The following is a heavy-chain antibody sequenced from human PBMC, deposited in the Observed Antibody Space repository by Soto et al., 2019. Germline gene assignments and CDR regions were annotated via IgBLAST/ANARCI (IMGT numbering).Heavy chain of an antibody. CDR2: VSAYNGNT. CDR1: GYTFSNDA. Sequence: QVLLVQSGAEVKKPGASVKVSCKASGYTFSNDAITWVRQAPGQGLEWMGWVSAYNGNTNYAQKFKGRVTMTTDTSTSTAYMEIRSLRYDDTAVYFCARASRYYWNYMMYWGQGPLVTVSS. J-gene: IGHJ4*02. D-gene: IGHD1-7*01. CDR3: ARASRYYWNYMMY. V-gene: IGHV1-18*01.